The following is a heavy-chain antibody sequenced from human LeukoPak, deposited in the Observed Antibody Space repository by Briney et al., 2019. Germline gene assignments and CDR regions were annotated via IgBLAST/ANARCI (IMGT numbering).Heavy chain of an antibody. CDR2: INWNGGST. V-gene: IGHV3-20*04. J-gene: IGHJ6*03. D-gene: IGHD2-21*02. Sequence: PGGSLRLSCAASGFTSDDYGMSWVRQAPGKGLEWVSGINWNGGSTGYADSVKGRFTISRDNAKNSLYLQMNSLRAEDTALYYCARALRGDGDYDYYYMDVWGKGTTVTVSS. CDR3: ARALRGDGDYDYYYMDV. CDR1: GFTSDDYG.